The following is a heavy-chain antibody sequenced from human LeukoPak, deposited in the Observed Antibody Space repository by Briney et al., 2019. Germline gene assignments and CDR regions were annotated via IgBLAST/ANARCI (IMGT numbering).Heavy chain of an antibody. CDR3: ARDSSTRSYYYYYMDV. D-gene: IGHD2-2*01. Sequence: SETLSLTCTVSGGSLSSGDYYWSWIRQPPGQGLEWVGYIYYSGSTYYNPSLKSRVTISVDTSKNQFSLKLSSVTAADTAVYYCARDSSTRSYYYYYMDVWGKGTTVTVSS. CDR1: GGSLSSGDYY. J-gene: IGHJ6*03. CDR2: IYYSGST. V-gene: IGHV4-30-4*08.